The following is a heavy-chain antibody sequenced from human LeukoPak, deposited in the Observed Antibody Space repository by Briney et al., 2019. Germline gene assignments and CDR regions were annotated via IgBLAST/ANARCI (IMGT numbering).Heavy chain of an antibody. CDR3: ARHGNTLVRGIITYSLDY. CDR2: IYYSGGT. CDR1: GDSISSYY. D-gene: IGHD3-10*01. V-gene: IGHV4-59*08. J-gene: IGHJ4*02. Sequence: SETLSLTCTVSGDSISSYYWSCIRQPPGKGLEWIGYIYYSGGTLYNPSLKSRVTISVDTSKNQFSLKLNSVTAADTAVYYCARHGNTLVRGIITYSLDYWGQGILVTVSS.